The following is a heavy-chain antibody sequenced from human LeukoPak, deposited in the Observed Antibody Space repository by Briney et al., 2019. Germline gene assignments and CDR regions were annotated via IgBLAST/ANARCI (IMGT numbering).Heavy chain of an antibody. V-gene: IGHV3-30-3*01. D-gene: IGHD1-26*01. Sequence: PGGSLRLSCAASGFTFSSYAMHWVRQAPGKGLEGVAVISYDGSNKYYADSVKGRFTISRDNSKTTLYLQMNSLRAEDTAVYYCARDRGGWWELTDDAFDIWGQGTMVTVSS. CDR2: ISYDGSNK. CDR3: ARDRGGWWELTDDAFDI. J-gene: IGHJ3*02. CDR1: GFTFSSYA.